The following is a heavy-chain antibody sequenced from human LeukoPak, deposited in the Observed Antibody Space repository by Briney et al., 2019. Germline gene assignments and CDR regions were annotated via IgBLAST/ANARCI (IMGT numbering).Heavy chain of an antibody. D-gene: IGHD2-21*01. CDR3: VRGHRITCGDNYFPFDY. J-gene: IGHJ4*02. CDR2: INPEGTRA. V-gene: IGHV3-74*01. Sequence: GGSLRLSCAASEFSFSDYWMHWVRQVPGMGLLWVSRINPEGTRARDADSVTGRFISSRDNAKNTLYLQMNSLRVEDTAVYYCVRGHRITCGDNYFPFDYWGQGALVTVSS. CDR1: EFSFSDYW.